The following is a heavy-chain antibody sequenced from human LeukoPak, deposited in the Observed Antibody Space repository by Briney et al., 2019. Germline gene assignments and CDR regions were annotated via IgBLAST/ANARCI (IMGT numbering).Heavy chain of an antibody. CDR2: IYDSGYT. CDR1: GGFITKNF. J-gene: IGHJ2*01. D-gene: IGHD2-2*01. Sequence: KPSETLSLTCTVSGGFITKNFWSWIRQAPGKGLEWIGYIYDSGYTNYNPSLESRVTISIDTSKNQFSLRLRSVTAADTAVYYCARSGDYCSGDICYAVHLDLWGRGTLVTVSS. V-gene: IGHV4-59*08. CDR3: ARSGDYCSGDICYAVHLDL.